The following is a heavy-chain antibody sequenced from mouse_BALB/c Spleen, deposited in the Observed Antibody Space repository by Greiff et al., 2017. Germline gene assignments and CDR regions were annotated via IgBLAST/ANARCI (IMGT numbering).Heavy chain of an antibody. D-gene: IGHD1-3*01. V-gene: IGHV1-14*01. CDR2: INPYNDGT. J-gene: IGHJ4*01. CDR1: GYSFTSYV. Sequence: VQLQQSGPELVKPGASVKMSCKASGYSFTSYVMHWVKQKPGQGLEWIGYINPYNDGTKYNEKFKGKATLTSDKSSNTAYMELSSLTSEDSAVYYCARRGNNSYYAMDYWGQGTSVTVSS. CDR3: ARRGNNSYYAMDY.